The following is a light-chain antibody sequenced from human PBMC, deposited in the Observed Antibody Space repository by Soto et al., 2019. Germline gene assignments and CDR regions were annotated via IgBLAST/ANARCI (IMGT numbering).Light chain of an antibody. J-gene: IGLJ1*01. Sequence: QSVLTQPASVSGSPGQSITISCTGTGSDVGSQNLVSWYQQHPGKAPKLMIYEVSDRPSGVSHRFSGSKSGNTASLTISGLQAEDEADYYCSSYTTSTTYVFGTGTEVTVL. CDR1: GSDVGSQNL. CDR2: EVS. CDR3: SSYTTSTTYV. V-gene: IGLV2-14*02.